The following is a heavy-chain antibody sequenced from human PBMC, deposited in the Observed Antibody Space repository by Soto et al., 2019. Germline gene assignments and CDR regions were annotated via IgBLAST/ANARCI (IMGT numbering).Heavy chain of an antibody. V-gene: IGHV1-18*01. J-gene: IGHJ6*03. CDR1: GYTFTSYG. CDR2: ISAYNGNT. CDR3: ASGMVTTKHYYCYYTMDV. Sequence: QVQLVQSGAEVKKPGASVKVSCKASGYTFTSYGISWVRQAPGQGLERMGWISAYNGNTNYAQKVQGRVTMTTDTSKSTAYMELQSLGSDDTAVYYCASGMVTTKHYYCYYTMDVWGKGTTVTVSS. D-gene: IGHD4-17*01.